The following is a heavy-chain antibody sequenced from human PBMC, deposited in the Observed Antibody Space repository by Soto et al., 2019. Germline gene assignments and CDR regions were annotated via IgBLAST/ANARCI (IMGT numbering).Heavy chain of an antibody. V-gene: IGHV1-18*01. CDR2: ISTYNGDT. CDR3: ATEPLVGATHGRIDY. Sequence: ASVKVSCKTSGYTFNTYGVTWVRQAPGQGLEWIGWISTYNGDTNYAQSVQGRVTMTTDTSTSTAYMDLGSLRSDDTAVYYCATEPLVGATHGRIDYWGQGTLVTVSS. CDR1: GYTFNTYG. D-gene: IGHD1-26*01. J-gene: IGHJ4*02.